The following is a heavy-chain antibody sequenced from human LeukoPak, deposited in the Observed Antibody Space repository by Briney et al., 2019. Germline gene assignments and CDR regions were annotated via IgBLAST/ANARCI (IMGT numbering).Heavy chain of an antibody. D-gene: IGHD4-17*01. J-gene: IGHJ4*02. CDR1: GYTFSGYY. CDR2: INPNSGGT. CDR3: ARDMTTVTTSIGY. V-gene: IGHV1-2*02. Sequence: ASVKVSCKASGYTFSGYYMHWVRQAPGQGLEWMGWINPNSGGTDYAQKFQGRVTMTGDTSISTAYMELSRLRSDDTAVYYCARDMTTVTTSIGYWGQGTLVTVSS.